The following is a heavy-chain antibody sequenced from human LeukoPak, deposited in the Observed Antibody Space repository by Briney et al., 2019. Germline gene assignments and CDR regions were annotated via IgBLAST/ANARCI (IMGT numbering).Heavy chain of an antibody. V-gene: IGHV3-74*01. CDR2: INSDGSST. CDR1: GFTFSSYW. Sequence: PGGSLRLSCAASGFTFSSYWMHWVRQAPGKGLVWVSCINSDGSSTSYADSVKGRFAISRDSAKNTLYLQMNSLRADDTSVYYCAGGPTVTTGWGYYFDYWGQGTLVTVSS. D-gene: IGHD4-17*01. J-gene: IGHJ4*02. CDR3: AGGPTVTTGWGYYFDY.